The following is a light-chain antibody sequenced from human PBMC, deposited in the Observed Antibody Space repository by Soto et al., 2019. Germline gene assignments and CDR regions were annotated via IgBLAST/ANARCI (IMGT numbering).Light chain of an antibody. CDR3: CSYAGKYNLV. Sequence: QSVLTQPASVSGSPGQSITISCTGTSSDVGGYNYVSWYQQHPGKAPKLIIYDVSKRPSGVPDRFSGSKSGNTASLTISGLQAEDETDYYCCSYAGKYNLVFGGGTQLTVL. J-gene: IGLJ2*01. V-gene: IGLV2-11*01. CDR1: SSDVGGYNY. CDR2: DVS.